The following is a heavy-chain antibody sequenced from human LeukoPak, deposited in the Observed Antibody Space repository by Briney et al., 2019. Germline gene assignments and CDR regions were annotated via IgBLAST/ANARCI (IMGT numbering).Heavy chain of an antibody. J-gene: IGHJ3*02. D-gene: IGHD5-18*01. CDR3: ARVWEVSLFGYSYGLSADAFDI. CDR2: ISSSSSTI. CDR1: GFTFSSYS. V-gene: IGHV3-48*01. Sequence: PGGSLRLSCAASGFTFSSYSMNWVRQAPGKGLEWVSYISSSSSTIYYADSVKGRFTISRDNAKNSLYLQMNSLRAEDTAVYYCARVWEVSLFGYSYGLSADAFDIWGQGTMVTVSS.